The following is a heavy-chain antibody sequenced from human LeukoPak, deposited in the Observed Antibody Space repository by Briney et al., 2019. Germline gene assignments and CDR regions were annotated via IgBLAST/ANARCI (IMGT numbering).Heavy chain of an antibody. V-gene: IGHV4-39*01. CDR3: ASFTVTTDY. J-gene: IGHJ4*02. CDR1: GGSISSSSYY. Sequence: PSETLSLTCTVSGGSISSSSYYWGWIRQPPGKGLEWIGSIYYSGSTYYNPSLKSRVTISVDTSKNQFSLKLSSVTAADTAVYYCASFTVTTDYWGQGTLVTVSS. D-gene: IGHD4-17*01. CDR2: IYYSGST.